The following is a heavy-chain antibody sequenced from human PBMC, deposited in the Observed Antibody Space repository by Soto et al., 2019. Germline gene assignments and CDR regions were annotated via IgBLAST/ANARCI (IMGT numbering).Heavy chain of an antibody. D-gene: IGHD4-17*01. CDR2: ISSSGSTI. V-gene: IGHV3-11*01. Sequence: GGSLRLSCAASGFTFSDYYMSWIRQAPGKGLEWVSYISSSGSTIYYADSVKGRFTISRDNAKNSLYLQMNSLRAEDTAVYYCARDSYGDPEYYYYGMDVWGQGTTVTVSS. CDR3: ARDSYGDPEYYYYGMDV. CDR1: GFTFSDYY. J-gene: IGHJ6*02.